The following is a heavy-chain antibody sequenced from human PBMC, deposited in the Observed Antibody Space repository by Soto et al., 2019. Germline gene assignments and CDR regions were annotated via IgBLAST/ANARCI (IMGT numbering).Heavy chain of an antibody. D-gene: IGHD5-12*01. J-gene: IGHJ6*02. Sequence: QVQLQESGPGLVKPSQTLSLTCTVSGGSISSGGYYWSWIRQHPGKGLEWIGYIYYSGSTYYNPSLQGRVTISLDTSKNQFSLKLSSVTAADTAVYYCARDHSGYDSDWGHYYYYGMDVWGQGTTVTVSS. CDR2: IYYSGST. CDR1: GGSISSGGYY. CDR3: ARDHSGYDSDWGHYYYYGMDV. V-gene: IGHV4-31*03.